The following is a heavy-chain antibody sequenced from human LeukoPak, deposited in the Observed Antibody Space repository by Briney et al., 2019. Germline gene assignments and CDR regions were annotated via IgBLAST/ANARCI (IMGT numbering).Heavy chain of an antibody. J-gene: IGHJ3*02. CDR3: ARVPVDSGDDAFDI. Sequence: GGSLRFSCAASGFTFSSYGMNWVRQAPGKGLEWVSSISSSSSYIYYADSVKGRFTISRDNAKNSLYLQMNSLRAEDTAVYYCARVPVDSGDDAFDIWGQGTMVTVSS. V-gene: IGHV3-21*01. CDR1: GFTFSSYG. CDR2: ISSSSSYI. D-gene: IGHD3-9*01.